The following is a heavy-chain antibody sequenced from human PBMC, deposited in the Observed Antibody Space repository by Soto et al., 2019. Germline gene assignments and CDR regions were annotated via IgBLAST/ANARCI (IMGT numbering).Heavy chain of an antibody. J-gene: IGHJ4*02. CDR1: GGIFSTYA. CDR3: ARDRDDYGSGNYYNRIDF. D-gene: IGHD3-10*01. CDR2: IIPIFGIP. V-gene: IGHV1-69*01. Sequence: QVQLVQSGAEVKKPGSSVKVSCKASGGIFSTYAISWLRQAPGQGLEWMGGIIPIFGIPNYAKRFQGRVTITADESTSTAYMELSRLGSEDTAVYYCARDRDDYGSGNYYNRIDFWGQGTLVTVSS.